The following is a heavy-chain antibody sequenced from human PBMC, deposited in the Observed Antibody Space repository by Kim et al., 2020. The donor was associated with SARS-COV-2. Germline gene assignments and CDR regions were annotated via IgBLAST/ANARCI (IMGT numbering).Heavy chain of an antibody. V-gene: IGHV4-34*01. Sequence: SETLSLTCAVYGGSFSGYYWSWIRQPPGKGLEWIGEINHSGSTNYNPSLKSRVTISVDTSKNQFSLKLSSVTAADTAVYYCARGKIAALGYWGQGTLVTVSS. CDR3: ARGKIAALGY. J-gene: IGHJ4*02. D-gene: IGHD6-6*01. CDR2: INHSGST. CDR1: GGSFSGYY.